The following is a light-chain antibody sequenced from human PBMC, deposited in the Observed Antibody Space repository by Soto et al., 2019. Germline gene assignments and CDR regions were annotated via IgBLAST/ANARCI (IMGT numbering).Light chain of an antibody. J-gene: IGLJ3*02. CDR3: QSYDSIILWV. CDR1: SGSIASNY. CDR2: EDN. Sequence: NFMLTQPHSVSESPGKTVTISCTGSSGSIASNYVQWYQQRPGSAPTTVIYEDNQRPSGVPDRFSGSIDSSSNSASLTISGLKTEDEADYYCQSYDSIILWVFGGGTKLTVL. V-gene: IGLV6-57*02.